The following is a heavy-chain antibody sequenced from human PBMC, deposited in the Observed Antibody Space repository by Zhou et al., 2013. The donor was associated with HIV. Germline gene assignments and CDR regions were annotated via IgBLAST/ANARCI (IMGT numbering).Heavy chain of an antibody. CDR1: GGTFSSYA. V-gene: IGHV1-69*05. D-gene: IGHD6-6*01. J-gene: IGHJ3*02. Sequence: QVQLVQSGAEVKKPGSSVKVSCKASGGTFSSYAISWVRQAPGQGLEWMGGIIPIFGTANYAQKFQGRVTITTDESTSTAYMELSSLRSEDTAVYYCARGGIIAARSLENAFDIWGQGTMVTVSS. CDR2: IIPIFGTA. CDR3: ARGGIIAARSLENAFDI.